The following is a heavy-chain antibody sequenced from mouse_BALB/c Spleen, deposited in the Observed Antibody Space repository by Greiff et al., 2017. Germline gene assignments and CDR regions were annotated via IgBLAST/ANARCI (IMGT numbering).Heavy chain of an antibody. J-gene: IGHJ2*01. V-gene: IGHV1S29*02. D-gene: IGHD1-1*01. CDR3: ASSTTDYFDY. Sequence: VQLKQSGPELVKPGASVKISCKASGYTFTDYNMHWVKQSHGKSLEWIGYIYPYNGGTGYNQKFKSKATLTVDNSSSTAYMQLSSLTSEDSAVYYCASSTTDYFDYWGQGTTLTVSS. CDR2: IYPYNGGT. CDR1: GYTFTDYN.